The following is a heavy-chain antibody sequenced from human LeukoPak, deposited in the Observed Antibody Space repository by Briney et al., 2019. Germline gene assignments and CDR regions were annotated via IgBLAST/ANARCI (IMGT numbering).Heavy chain of an antibody. J-gene: IGHJ4*02. Sequence: PSVKLFCNASGHTFNIYTIMCVRQASGKGLEWMERILPILGIANYAEKFQGRVTITADKSTSTAYMELSSLRSEDTAVYYCAREEDCSGGSCYSVWGQGTLVTVSS. D-gene: IGHD2-15*01. CDR2: ILPILGIA. CDR1: GHTFNIYT. V-gene: IGHV1-69*04. CDR3: AREEDCSGGSCYSV.